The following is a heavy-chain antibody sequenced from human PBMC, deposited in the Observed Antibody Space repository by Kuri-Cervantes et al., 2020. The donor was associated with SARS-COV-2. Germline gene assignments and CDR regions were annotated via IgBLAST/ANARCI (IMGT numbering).Heavy chain of an antibody. CDR3: ARQDSSGYYYNFDY. J-gene: IGHJ4*02. D-gene: IGHD3-22*01. V-gene: IGHV4-38-2*01. CDR2: MFYSGST. Sequence: SQTLSLTCAVSGYSISSGYYWGWIRQPPGKGLEWVGCMFYSGSTNYNPSLKSRVTISVDTSKNQFSLKLSSVTAADTAVYHCARQDSSGYYYNFDYWGQGTLVTVSS. CDR1: GYSISSGYY.